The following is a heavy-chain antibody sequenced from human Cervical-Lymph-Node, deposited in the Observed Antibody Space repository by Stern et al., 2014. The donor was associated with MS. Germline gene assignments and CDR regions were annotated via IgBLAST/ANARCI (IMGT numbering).Heavy chain of an antibody. Sequence: VQPVESGTEVKKPGSSVKVSCKAAGDTFDSYGISWVRQAPGQGLEWMGGLLPFFGTPIYAQKFQGRVTMTADESTTTAYMDLTSLSVEDTAVYYCATSTYGLVHWGQGTLVTVSS. J-gene: IGHJ4*02. CDR1: GDTFDSYG. D-gene: IGHD3-10*01. CDR2: LLPFFGTP. V-gene: IGHV1-69*01. CDR3: ATSTYGLVH.